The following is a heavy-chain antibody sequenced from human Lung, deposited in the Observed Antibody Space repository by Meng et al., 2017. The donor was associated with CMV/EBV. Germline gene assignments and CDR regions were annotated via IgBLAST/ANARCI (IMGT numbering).Heavy chain of an antibody. J-gene: IGHJ4*02. CDR3: AKQGARSVETTMVPYGEFDY. CDR1: GGSISSGDYY. CDR2: VYYTGRA. D-gene: IGHD5-18*01. V-gene: IGHV4-39*01. Sequence: SETLSLXXIVSGGSISSGDYYWGWIRQSPGKALEWIGSVYYTGRAYYSPSLKNRVTISVDTSRNQFSLNLHSVTAADTALYYCAKQGARSVETTMVPYGEFDYWGQGXLVTVSS.